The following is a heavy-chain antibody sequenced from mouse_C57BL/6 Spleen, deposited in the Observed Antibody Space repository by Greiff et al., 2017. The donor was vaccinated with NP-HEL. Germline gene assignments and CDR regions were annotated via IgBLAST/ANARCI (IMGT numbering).Heavy chain of an antibody. CDR3: AIETVYDYDLFAY. CDR1: GYTFTSYW. V-gene: IGHV1-74*01. Sequence: QVQLKQPGAELVKPGASVKVSCKASGYTFTSYWMHWVKQRPGQGLEWIGRIHPSDSDTNYNQKFKGKATLTVDKSSSTAYMQLSSLTSEDSAVYYCAIETVYDYDLFAYWGQGTLVTVSA. CDR2: IHPSDSDT. J-gene: IGHJ3*01. D-gene: IGHD2-4*01.